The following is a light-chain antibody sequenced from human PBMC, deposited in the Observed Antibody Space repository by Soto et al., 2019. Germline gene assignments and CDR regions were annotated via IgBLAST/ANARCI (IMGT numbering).Light chain of an antibody. V-gene: IGKV3-15*01. J-gene: IGKJ2*01. Sequence: EIGMPQSPATLSVSPGGSATLSCRASQHVSSNFAWYRQKPVQAPTLLIYRASTRATGIPARFSGSGSGTEFTITISSLQSEDFAVYYCQQYNNWPYTFGQGTKVEIK. CDR1: QHVSSN. CDR2: RAS. CDR3: QQYNNWPYT.